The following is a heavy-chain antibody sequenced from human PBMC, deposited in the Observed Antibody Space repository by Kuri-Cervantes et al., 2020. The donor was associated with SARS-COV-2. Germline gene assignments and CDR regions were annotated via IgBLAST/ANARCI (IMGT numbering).Heavy chain of an antibody. Sequence: GESLKISCAASGFTFSNAWMSWVRQAPGKGLERVGRIKSKTDGGTTDYAAPVKGRFTITRDNSKNTLYLQMNSLRAEDTAVYYCARDFYNWNELDYYYYGMDVWGQGTTVTVSS. D-gene: IGHD1-1*01. V-gene: IGHV3-15*01. CDR3: ARDFYNWNELDYYYYGMDV. CDR1: GFTFSNAW. CDR2: IKSKTDGGTT. J-gene: IGHJ6*02.